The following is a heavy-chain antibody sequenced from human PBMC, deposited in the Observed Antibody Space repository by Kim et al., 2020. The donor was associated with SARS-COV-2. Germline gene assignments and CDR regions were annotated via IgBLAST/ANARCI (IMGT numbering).Heavy chain of an antibody. CDR3: ASMARGSSWYPFDY. J-gene: IGHJ4*02. Sequence: PSLKSRVTISVDTSKNQFSLRLSSVTAADTAVYYCASMARGSSWYPFDYWGQGTLVTVSS. V-gene: IGHV4-39*01. D-gene: IGHD6-13*01.